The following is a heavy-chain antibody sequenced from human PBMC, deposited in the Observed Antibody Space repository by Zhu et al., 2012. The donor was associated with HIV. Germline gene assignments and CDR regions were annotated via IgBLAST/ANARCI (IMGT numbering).Heavy chain of an antibody. CDR2: IYYSGST. J-gene: IGHJ3*02. CDR1: GGSISSGDYY. Sequence: QVQLQESGPGLVKPSQTLSLTCTVSGGSISSGDYYWSWIRQPPGKGLEWIGYIYYSGSTYYNPSLKSRVTISVDTSKNQFSLKLSSVTAADTAVYYCARDRYYGSGSHNSDAFDIWGQGTMVTVSS. D-gene: IGHD3-10*01. V-gene: IGHV4-30-4*08. CDR3: ARDRYYGSGSHNSDAFDI.